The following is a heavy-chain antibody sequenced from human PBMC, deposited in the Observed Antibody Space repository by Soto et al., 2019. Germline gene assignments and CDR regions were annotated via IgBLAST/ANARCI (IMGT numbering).Heavy chain of an antibody. J-gene: IGHJ3*02. Sequence: SETLSLTCAVYGGSFSGYYWSWIRQPPGKGLEWIGEINHSGSTNYNPSLKSRVTISVDTSKNQFSLKLSSVTAADTAVYYCAISWEATIMDAFDIWGQGTMVTVSS. V-gene: IGHV4-34*01. CDR1: GGSFSGYY. CDR3: AISWEATIMDAFDI. CDR2: INHSGST. D-gene: IGHD5-12*01.